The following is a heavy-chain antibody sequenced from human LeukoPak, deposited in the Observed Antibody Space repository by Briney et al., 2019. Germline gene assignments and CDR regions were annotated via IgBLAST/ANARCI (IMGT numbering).Heavy chain of an antibody. D-gene: IGHD1-7*01. CDR1: GYTFTAHY. V-gene: IGHV1-2*02. CDR2: INPDSGGT. J-gene: IGHJ4*02. CDR3: ARDLDNWNYGPFDY. Sequence: ASVKLSCKTSGYTFTAHYLHWGRQAPGQGLQWMGWINPDSGGTNYAQTFQGRVTMSSDTSVDTAYMELTSLTSDDSAVYYGARDLDNWNYGPFDYGGQGTLVTVSS.